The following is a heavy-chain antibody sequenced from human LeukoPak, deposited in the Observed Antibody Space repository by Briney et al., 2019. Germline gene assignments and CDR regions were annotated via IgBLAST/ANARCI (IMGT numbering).Heavy chain of an antibody. CDR1: GGSISSYY. J-gene: IGHJ5*02. D-gene: IGHD7-27*01. CDR2: IYYSGST. Sequence: SETLSLTCTVSGGSISSYYWSWIRQPPGKGLEWIGYIYYSGSTNYNPSLKSRVTISVDTSKNQFSLKLSSVTAADTAVYYCARAGLTGRYNRFDPWGQGTLVTVSS. V-gene: IGHV4-59*01. CDR3: ARAGLTGRYNRFDP.